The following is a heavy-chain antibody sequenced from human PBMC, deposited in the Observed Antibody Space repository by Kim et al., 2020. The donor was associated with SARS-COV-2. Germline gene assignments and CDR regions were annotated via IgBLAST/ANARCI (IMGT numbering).Heavy chain of an antibody. Sequence: GGSLRLSCAASGFTFGNYIMNWVRQAAGKGLEGVASISGSGGSTWDADSVKGRLTVSSDNSKYIMFVRMNSLRVEDTAVYYCATGTGDGYRDAFAIWGK. D-gene: IGHD5-12*01. CDR1: GFTFGNYI. J-gene: IGHJ3*02. CDR3: ATGTGDGYRDAFAI. CDR2: ISGSGGST. V-gene: IGHV3-23*01.